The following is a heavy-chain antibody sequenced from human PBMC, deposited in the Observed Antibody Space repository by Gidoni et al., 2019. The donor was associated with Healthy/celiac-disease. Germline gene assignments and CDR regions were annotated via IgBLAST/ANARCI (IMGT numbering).Heavy chain of an antibody. Sequence: QVQLVQSGAEVKKPGASVKVSCKASGYTFTGYYMHWVRQAPGQGLEWMGWINPNSGGTNYAQKFQGRVTMTRDTSISTAYMELSRLRSDDTAVYYCARDRDWYSSSSWYYYYGMDVWGQGTTVTVSS. V-gene: IGHV1-2*02. D-gene: IGHD6-6*01. CDR1: GYTFTGYY. CDR2: INPNSGGT. CDR3: ARDRDWYSSSSWYYYYGMDV. J-gene: IGHJ6*02.